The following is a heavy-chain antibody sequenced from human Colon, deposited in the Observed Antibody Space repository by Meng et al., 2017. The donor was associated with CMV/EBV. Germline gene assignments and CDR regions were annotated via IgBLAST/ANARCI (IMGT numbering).Heavy chain of an antibody. CDR1: GVSISGYY. D-gene: IGHD6-6*01. J-gene: IGHJ5*02. V-gene: IGHV4-59*01. CDR2: IHYSGST. Sequence: PETLSLTCTVSGVSISGYYWSWIRQPPGRGPEYIGHIHYSGSTNYSPSLESRVSISVDTSKNQFSLNISSVTAADTAVYYCAKGGASSIWFDPWGQGTLVTVSS. CDR3: AKGGASSIWFDP.